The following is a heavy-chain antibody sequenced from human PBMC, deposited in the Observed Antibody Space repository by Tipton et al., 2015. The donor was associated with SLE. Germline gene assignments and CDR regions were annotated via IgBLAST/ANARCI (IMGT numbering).Heavy chain of an antibody. D-gene: IGHD3-10*01. Sequence: TLSLTCTVSSDSIRNYWSWIRQPPGKGLEWIGYIYYSGSTNCNPSLESRLTISVDTSKNQFSLKLNPVTAADTAVYYCARGSSAFEIWGQGTLVTVSS. V-gene: IGHV4-59*07. CDR1: SDSIRNY. CDR3: ARGSSAFEI. CDR2: IYYSGST. J-gene: IGHJ3*02.